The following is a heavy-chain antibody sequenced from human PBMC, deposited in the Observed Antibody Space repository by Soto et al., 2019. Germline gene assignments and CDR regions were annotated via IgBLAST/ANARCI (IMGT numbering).Heavy chain of an antibody. V-gene: IGHV1-69*02. CDR3: ARGLVLTGTTSGWFDP. CDR1: GGTFSSYT. Sequence: SVKVSCKASGGTFSSYTISWVRQAPGQGLEWMGRIIPILGIANYAQKFQGRVTITADKSTSTAYMELSSLRSEDTAVYYCARGLVLTGTTSGWFDPWGQGTLVTVS. J-gene: IGHJ5*02. D-gene: IGHD1-7*01. CDR2: IIPILGIA.